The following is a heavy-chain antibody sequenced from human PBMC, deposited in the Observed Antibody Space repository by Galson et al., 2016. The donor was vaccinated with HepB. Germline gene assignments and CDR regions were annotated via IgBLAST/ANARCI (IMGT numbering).Heavy chain of an antibody. D-gene: IGHD2-2*01. V-gene: IGHV1-18*01. CDR1: GYSFISYG. CDR2: ISAYNGNR. Sequence: SVKVSCKASGYSFISYGITWVRQAPGQGLEWMGWISAYNGNRNYAQEVQGRVTMTTDTSTSTAYMELRSLTSDDTAVYYCARDCSDTSCFPWGQGTLVTVSS. CDR3: ARDCSDTSCFP. J-gene: IGHJ5*02.